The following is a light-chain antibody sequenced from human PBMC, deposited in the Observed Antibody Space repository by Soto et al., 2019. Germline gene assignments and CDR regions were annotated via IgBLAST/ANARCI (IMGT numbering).Light chain of an antibody. V-gene: IGLV1-44*01. CDR1: SSSIGSHT. Sequence: QSVLTQPPSASGTPGQTIALSCSGGSSSIGSHTVNWYQQLPGTAPRLLIYSNTQRPSGVPDRFSGSKSGTSASLAISGLQSEYEGDYNCAAWDDSLNGVVFGGGTKLTVL. CDR3: AAWDDSLNGVV. J-gene: IGLJ2*01. CDR2: SNT.